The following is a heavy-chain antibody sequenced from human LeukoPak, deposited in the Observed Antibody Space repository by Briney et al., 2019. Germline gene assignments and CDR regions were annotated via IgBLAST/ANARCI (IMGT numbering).Heavy chain of an antibody. CDR2: INHSGST. Sequence: SETLSLTCAVYGGSFSGYYWSWIRQPPGKGLEWIGEINHSGSTNYNPSLKSRVTISVDTSKNQFSLKLSSVPAADTAVYYCARQRAGSEYSSSSYADYWGQGTLVTVSS. D-gene: IGHD6-6*01. V-gene: IGHV4-34*01. CDR1: GGSFSGYY. CDR3: ARQRAGSEYSSSSYADY. J-gene: IGHJ4*02.